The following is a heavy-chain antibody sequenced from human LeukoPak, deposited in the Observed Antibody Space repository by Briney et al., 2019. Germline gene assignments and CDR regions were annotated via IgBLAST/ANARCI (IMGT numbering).Heavy chain of an antibody. CDR1: GYTFTGYY. D-gene: IGHD3-10*01. Sequence: GASVKVSCKASGYTFTGYYMHWVRQAPGQGLEWMGWINPNSGGTNYAQKFQGRVTMTRDTSISTAYMELSRLRSDDTAVYYCARDPGSLPLYFDYWGQGTLVTVSS. CDR2: INPNSGGT. V-gene: IGHV1-2*02. CDR3: ARDPGSLPLYFDY. J-gene: IGHJ4*02.